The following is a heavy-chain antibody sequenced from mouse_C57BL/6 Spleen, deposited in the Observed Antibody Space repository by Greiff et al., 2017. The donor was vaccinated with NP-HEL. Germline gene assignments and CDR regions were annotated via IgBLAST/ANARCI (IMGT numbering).Heavy chain of an antibody. CDR3: ITTAFDY. CDR2: IDPENGDT. J-gene: IGHJ2*01. CDR1: GFNIKDDY. D-gene: IGHD1-2*01. Sequence: EVKLQESGAELVRPGASVKLSCTASGFNIKDDYMHWVKQRPEQGLEWIGWIDPENGDTEYASKFQGKATITADTSSNTAYLQLSSLTSEDTAVYYCITTAFDYWGQGTTLTVSS. V-gene: IGHV14-4*01.